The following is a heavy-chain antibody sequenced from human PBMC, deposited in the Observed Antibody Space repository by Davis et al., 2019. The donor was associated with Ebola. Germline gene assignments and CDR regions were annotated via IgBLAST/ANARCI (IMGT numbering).Heavy chain of an antibody. Sequence: GESLKISCAASGFTFSDYYMSWIRRAPGKGLEWVSFISGSALTTYYADSVTGRFSISRDNAKNSLYLQMDSLGAEDTAVYYCARGVLVLPATSPSSFDHWGQGTQVTVSS. CDR2: ISGSALTT. CDR3: ARGVLVLPATSPSSFDH. CDR1: GFTFSDYY. V-gene: IGHV3-11*01. J-gene: IGHJ4*02. D-gene: IGHD2-2*01.